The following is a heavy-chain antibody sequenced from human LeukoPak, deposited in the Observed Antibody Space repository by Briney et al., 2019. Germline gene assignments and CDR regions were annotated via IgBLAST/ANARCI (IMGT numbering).Heavy chain of an antibody. V-gene: IGHV4-34*01. CDR2: INHSGST. J-gene: IGHJ5*02. CDR1: GGSISSYY. Sequence: PSETLSLTCTVSGGSISSYYWSWIRQPPGKGLEWIGEINHSGSTNYNPSLKSRVTISVDTSKNQFSLKLSSVTAADTAVYYCARGRYSYERNWFDPWGQGTLVTVSS. CDR3: ARGRYSYERNWFDP. D-gene: IGHD5-18*01.